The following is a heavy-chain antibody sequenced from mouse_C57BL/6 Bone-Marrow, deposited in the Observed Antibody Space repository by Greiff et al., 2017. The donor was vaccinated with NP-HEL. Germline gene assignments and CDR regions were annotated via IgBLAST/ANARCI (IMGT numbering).Heavy chain of an antibody. Sequence: QVQLKQSGAELVRPGTSVKVSCKASGYAFTNYLIEWVKQRPGQGLEWIGVINPGSGGTNYNEKFKGKATLTADKSSSTAYMQLSSLTSEDSAVYFCARLRGTRTAWFAYWGQGTLVTVSA. D-gene: IGHD3-1*01. V-gene: IGHV1-54*01. CDR3: ARLRGTRTAWFAY. J-gene: IGHJ3*01. CDR2: INPGSGGT. CDR1: GYAFTNYL.